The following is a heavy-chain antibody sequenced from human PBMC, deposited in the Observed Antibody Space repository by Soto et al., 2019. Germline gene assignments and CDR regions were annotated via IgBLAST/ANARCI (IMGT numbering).Heavy chain of an antibody. D-gene: IGHD6-13*01. CDR1: GYTFTGYY. CDR3: AISWYRDRNWFDP. V-gene: IGHV1-2*02. Sequence: GASVKVSCKASGYTFTGYYMHWVRQAPGQGLEWMGWINPNSGGTNYAQKFQGRVTMTRDTSISTAYMELSRLRSDDTAVYYCAISWYRDRNWFDPWGQGTLVTVSS. CDR2: INPNSGGT. J-gene: IGHJ5*02.